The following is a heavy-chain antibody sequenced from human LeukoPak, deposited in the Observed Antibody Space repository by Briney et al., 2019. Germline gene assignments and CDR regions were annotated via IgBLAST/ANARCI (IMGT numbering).Heavy chain of an antibody. D-gene: IGHD3-3*01. Sequence: SVKVSCKASGGTFSSYAISWVRQAPGQGLEWMGGIIPIFGTANYAQKFQGRVTITADESTSTAYMELSSLRSGDTAVYYCARGGEYYDFWSGSFDIWGQGTMVTVSS. J-gene: IGHJ3*02. V-gene: IGHV1-69*13. CDR2: IIPIFGTA. CDR1: GGTFSSYA. CDR3: ARGGEYYDFWSGSFDI.